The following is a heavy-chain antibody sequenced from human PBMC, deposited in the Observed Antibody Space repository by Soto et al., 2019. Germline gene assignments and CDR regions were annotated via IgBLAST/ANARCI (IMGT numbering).Heavy chain of an antibody. Sequence: EVQLVESGGGLVEPGGSLRLSCSASTFTFSSYSMNWVRQAPGKVLEWLAYISDSGRTKFYADSVKGRFTISRDNAKNSLSLEMNSLRDEDTAVYYCARDLGTWEENAFDIWGQGTMVTVSS. J-gene: IGHJ3*02. V-gene: IGHV3-48*02. CDR2: ISDSGRTK. CDR3: ARDLGTWEENAFDI. D-gene: IGHD1-26*01. CDR1: TFTFSSYS.